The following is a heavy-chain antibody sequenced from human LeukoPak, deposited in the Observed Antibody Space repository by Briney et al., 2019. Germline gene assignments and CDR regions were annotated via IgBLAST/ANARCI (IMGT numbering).Heavy chain of an antibody. CDR3: ARGPSSGGYIDY. D-gene: IGHD4-23*01. J-gene: IGHJ4*02. CDR1: GYTFTGYY. V-gene: IGHV1-2*02. CDR2: INPNSGGT. Sequence: ASVKVTCKASGYTFTGYYIHWVRQAPGQGLEWMGWINPNSGGTNYAQKFQGRVTMTRDTSIITAYMELSRLRSDDTAVYYCARGPSSGGYIDYWGQGTLVTVSS.